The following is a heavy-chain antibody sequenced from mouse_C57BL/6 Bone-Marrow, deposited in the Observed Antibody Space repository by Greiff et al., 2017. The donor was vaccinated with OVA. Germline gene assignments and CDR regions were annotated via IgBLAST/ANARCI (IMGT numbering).Heavy chain of an antibody. D-gene: IGHD1-1*01. V-gene: IGHV5-16*01. CDR1: GFTFSDYY. J-gene: IGHJ2*01. Sequence: EVKVVESEGGLVQPGSSMKLSCTASGFTFSDYYMAWVRQVPEKGLEWVANINYDGSSTYYLASLNLRFLISRDNSNNILYLQMSSLKSEDTATYYCARYGKDYFDYWGQGTTLTVSS. CDR3: ARYGKDYFDY. CDR2: INYDGSST.